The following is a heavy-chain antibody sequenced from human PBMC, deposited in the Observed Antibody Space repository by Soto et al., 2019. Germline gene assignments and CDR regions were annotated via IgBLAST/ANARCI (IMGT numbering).Heavy chain of an antibody. D-gene: IGHD6-19*01. Sequence: EVQLLESGGGLVQPGGSLRLSCAASGFTFSSYGMTWVRQAPGKGLEWVSTLSDSGDTTYYADSVEGRFIISRDNSKNTQYLQMNSLRAEDTAVYYCAKDGEQWLQGYFDCWGRGTLVTVSS. CDR2: LSDSGDTT. CDR3: AKDGEQWLQGYFDC. J-gene: IGHJ4*02. CDR1: GFTFSSYG. V-gene: IGHV3-23*01.